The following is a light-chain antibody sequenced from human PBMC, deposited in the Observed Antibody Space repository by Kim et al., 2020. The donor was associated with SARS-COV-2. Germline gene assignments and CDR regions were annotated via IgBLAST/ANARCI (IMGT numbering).Light chain of an antibody. V-gene: IGLV3-1*01. Sequence: VSTAQTASITCSGDKLGDKYACWYQQKPGQSPVLVIYQDSKRPSGIPERFSGSNSGNTATLTISGTQAMDEADYYCQAWDSSTAVFGGGTQLTVL. CDR2: QDS. CDR3: QAWDSSTAV. J-gene: IGLJ2*01. CDR1: KLGDKY.